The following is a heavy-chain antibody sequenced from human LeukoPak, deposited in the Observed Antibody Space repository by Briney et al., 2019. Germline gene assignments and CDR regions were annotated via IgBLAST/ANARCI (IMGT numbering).Heavy chain of an antibody. D-gene: IGHD1-14*01. CDR3: GGSRYPGPQDLDY. V-gene: IGHV3-48*03. Sequence: GGSLRLSCAASGFTFNIYGMNWVRQAPGKGLEWIAYISADRNVIYYADSVKGRFIISRDNAKNSLYLQMNSLRAEDTAVYYCGGSRYPGPQDLDYWGQGTLVSVSS. CDR1: GFTFNIYG. CDR2: ISADRNVI. J-gene: IGHJ4*02.